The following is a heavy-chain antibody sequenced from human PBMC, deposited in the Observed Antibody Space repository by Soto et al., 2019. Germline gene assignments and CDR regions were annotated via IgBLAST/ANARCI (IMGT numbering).Heavy chain of an antibody. CDR1: GGSISSGGYY. D-gene: IGHD5-12*01. J-gene: IGHJ4*02. Sequence: TLSLTCTVSGGSISSGGYYWSWIRQHPGKGLEWIGYIYHSGTTYYNPSLKSRVTISVDTSKNQFSLKLTSVTAADTAVYYCARHTDIVSSTVYNWGQGILVTVSS. V-gene: IGHV4-31*03. CDR3: ARHTDIVSSTVYN. CDR2: IYHSGTT.